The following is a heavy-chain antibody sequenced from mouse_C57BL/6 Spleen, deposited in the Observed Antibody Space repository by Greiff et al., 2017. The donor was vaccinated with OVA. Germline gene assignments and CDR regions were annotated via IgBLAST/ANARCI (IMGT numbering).Heavy chain of an antibody. CDR3: ARAGGRDWYFDV. D-gene: IGHD3-3*01. J-gene: IGHJ1*03. V-gene: IGHV1-18*01. CDR1: GYTFTDYN. CDR2: INPNNGGT. Sequence: VQLQQSGPELVKPGASVKIPCKASGYTFTDYNMDWVKQSHGKSLEWIGDINPNNGGTIYNQKFKGKATLTVDKSSSTAYMELRSLTSEDTAVYYGARAGGRDWYFDVWGTGTTVTVSS.